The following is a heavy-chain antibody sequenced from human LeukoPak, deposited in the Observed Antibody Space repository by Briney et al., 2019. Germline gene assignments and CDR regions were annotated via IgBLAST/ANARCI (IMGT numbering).Heavy chain of an antibody. V-gene: IGHV3-23*01. CDR2: ISGSGGST. Sequence: GGSLRLSCAASGFTFSSYAMSWVRQAPGKGLEWVSAISGSGGSTYYADSVKGRFTISRDNSKNTLYLQMNSLRAEDTAVYYCAERIEGRGYYGMDVWGQGTTVTVSS. CDR1: GFTFSSYA. CDR3: AERIEGRGYYGMDV. J-gene: IGHJ6*02. D-gene: IGHD2/OR15-2a*01.